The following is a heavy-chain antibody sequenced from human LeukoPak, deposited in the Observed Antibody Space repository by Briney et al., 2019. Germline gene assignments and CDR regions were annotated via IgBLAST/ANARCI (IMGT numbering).Heavy chain of an antibody. CDR2: ISYDGSNK. J-gene: IGHJ3*02. Sequence: GGSLRLSCAASGFTFSSYGMHWVRQAPGKGLEWVAVISYDGSNKYYADSVKGRFTISRDNSKNTLYLQMNSLRAEDTAVYYCARDRIPRPGGDAFDIWGQGTMVTVSS. V-gene: IGHV3-30*03. D-gene: IGHD1-14*01. CDR1: GFTFSSYG. CDR3: ARDRIPRPGGDAFDI.